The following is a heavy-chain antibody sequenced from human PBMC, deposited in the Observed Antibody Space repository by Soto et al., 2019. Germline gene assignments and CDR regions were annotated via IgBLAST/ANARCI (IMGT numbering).Heavy chain of an antibody. CDR3: ARDAYGDYWDYYYGMDV. J-gene: IGHJ6*02. Sequence: QVQLQESGPGLVKPSQTLSLTCTVSGGSISSGGYYWSWIRQHPGKGLEWIGYIYYSGSTYYNPSLKSRVTISVDTSKNQFSLKLSSVTAADTAVYYCARDAYGDYWDYYYGMDVWGQGTTVTVSS. CDR1: GGSISSGGYY. V-gene: IGHV4-31*03. D-gene: IGHD4-17*01. CDR2: IYYSGST.